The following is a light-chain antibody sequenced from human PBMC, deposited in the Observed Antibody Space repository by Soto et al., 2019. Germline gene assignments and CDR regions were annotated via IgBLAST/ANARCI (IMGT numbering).Light chain of an antibody. CDR2: DVS. Sequence: QSVLTQPASVSGSPGQSVTISCTGTSSDVGRYNYVSWYQQHPGKAPKLMIYDVSNRPSGVSDRFSGSKSGNTASLTISGLQAEDEADYYCSSYSSSSILFGGGTKLTVL. CDR1: SSDVGRYNY. CDR3: SSYSSSSIL. V-gene: IGLV2-14*01. J-gene: IGLJ2*01.